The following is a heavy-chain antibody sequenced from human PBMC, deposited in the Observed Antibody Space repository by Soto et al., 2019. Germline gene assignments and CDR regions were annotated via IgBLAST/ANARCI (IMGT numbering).Heavy chain of an antibody. V-gene: IGHV1-18*01. Sequence: QVHLVQSGVEVKTPGASVKVSCQASGYTFFTYDISWVRQAPGQGLEWMGWISTYSVDTNYAQQFQGRVTITTDTYNPTAYLQLRSLRSDATAVYYGARQRGPTTSEDWFAPWGQGTLVPVSS. D-gene: IGHD5-12*01. CDR1: GYTFFTYD. CDR2: ISTYSVDT. J-gene: IGHJ5*02. CDR3: ARQRGPTTSEDWFAP.